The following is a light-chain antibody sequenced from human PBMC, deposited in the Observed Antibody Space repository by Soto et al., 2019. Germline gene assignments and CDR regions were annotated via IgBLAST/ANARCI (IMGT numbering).Light chain of an antibody. Sequence: QPVRTQPLSASGTAGARVTITCSESSSHIGSNTVNWYQQLPGTAPKLLIYSNNQRPSGVPDRFSGSKSGTSASLAISGLQSEDEADYYCAAWDDSLNGPNYVFGTGTKVTVL. V-gene: IGLV1-44*01. CDR3: AAWDDSLNGPNYV. CDR2: SNN. J-gene: IGLJ1*01. CDR1: SSHIGSNT.